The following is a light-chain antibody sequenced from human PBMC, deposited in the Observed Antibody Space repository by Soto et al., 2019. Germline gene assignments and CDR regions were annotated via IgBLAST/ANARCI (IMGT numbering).Light chain of an antibody. V-gene: IGKV1-39*01. CDR3: QQGYSTPIT. Sequence: DIQMTQSPSSLSASVGDRVTIACRASQTITNYLNWYQQQSGKAPKPLIYATDTLQSGVPSRFSGSGSGTDYTLTISSLQPEDFATYYCQQGYSTPITFGQGTRLEIK. CDR1: QTITNY. J-gene: IGKJ5*01. CDR2: ATD.